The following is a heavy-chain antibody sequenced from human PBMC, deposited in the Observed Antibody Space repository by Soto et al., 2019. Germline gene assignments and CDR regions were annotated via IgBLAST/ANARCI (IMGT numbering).Heavy chain of an antibody. CDR2: INAYNGNT. CDR1: GYTFTSYG. V-gene: IGHV1-18*01. J-gene: IGHJ5*02. CDR3: ARVLPPFDH. Sequence: QVQLVQSGAEVKKPGASVKVSCKACGYTFTSYGISWVRQAPGQGLEWMGWINAYNGNTNYAQKLQGRVTMTTDTPTSTAYIELRSLRSDDTPVDYCARVLPPFDHWGQGTLVTVSS.